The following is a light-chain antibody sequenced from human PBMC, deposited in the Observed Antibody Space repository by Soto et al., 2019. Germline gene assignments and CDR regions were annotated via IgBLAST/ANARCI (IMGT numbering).Light chain of an antibody. Sequence: QSVLTQPDSVYGSPGQSITISCTGTSSDVGGYNYVSWYQQHPGKAPKLMIYEVSNRPSGVSNRFSGSKSGNTASLTISGLQAEYEADYYCSSYTSSSPWVFGGGTKLTV. CDR1: SSDVGGYNY. CDR3: SSYTSSSPWV. CDR2: EVS. V-gene: IGLV2-14*01. J-gene: IGLJ3*02.